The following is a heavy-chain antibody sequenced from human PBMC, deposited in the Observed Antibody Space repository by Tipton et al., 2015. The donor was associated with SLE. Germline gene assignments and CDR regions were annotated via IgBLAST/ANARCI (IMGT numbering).Heavy chain of an antibody. CDR1: GDSISSGSYY. J-gene: IGHJ6*03. D-gene: IGHD6-13*01. V-gene: IGHV4-61*02. CDR3: ARAIAYQQLAPMDV. Sequence: TLSLTCTVSGDSISSGSYYWSWIRQPAGKGLEWIGRIYTSGSTNYNPPLKSRVTISVDTTKNQFSLKLSSVTAADTAVYYCARAIAYQQLAPMDVWGKGTTVTVSS. CDR2: IYTSGST.